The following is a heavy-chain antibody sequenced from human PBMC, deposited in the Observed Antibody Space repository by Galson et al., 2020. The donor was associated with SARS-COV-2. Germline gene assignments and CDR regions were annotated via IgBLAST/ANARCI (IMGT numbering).Heavy chain of an antibody. CDR2: INSDGSST. D-gene: IGHD2-2*01. J-gene: IGHJ6*02. Sequence: GGSLRLSCAASGFTFSSYWMHWVRQAPGKGLVWVSRINSDGSSTSYADSVKGRFTISRDNAKNTLYLQMNSLRAEDTAVYYCARWEGYSSTRPIIEDYYYGMDVWGQGTTVTVSS. V-gene: IGHV3-74*01. CDR3: ARWEGYSSTRPIIEDYYYGMDV. CDR1: GFTFSSYW.